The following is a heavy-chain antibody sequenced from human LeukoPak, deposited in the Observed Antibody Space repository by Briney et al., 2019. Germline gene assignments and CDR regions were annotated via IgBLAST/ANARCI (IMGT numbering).Heavy chain of an antibody. J-gene: IGHJ5*02. CDR3: ARDHVVVPAAIKGRGGNWFDP. Sequence: PSQTLSLTCTVSGGSISSGSYYWSWIRQPAGKGLEWIGRIYTSGSTNYNPSLKSRVTISVDTSKNQFSLKLSSVTAADTAVYYCARDHVVVPAAIKGRGGNWFDPWGQGTLVTVSS. V-gene: IGHV4-61*02. D-gene: IGHD2-2*01. CDR2: IYTSGST. CDR1: GGSISSGSYY.